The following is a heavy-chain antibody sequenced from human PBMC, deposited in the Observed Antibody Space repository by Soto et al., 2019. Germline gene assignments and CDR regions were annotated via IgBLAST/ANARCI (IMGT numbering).Heavy chain of an antibody. V-gene: IGHV1-18*01. CDR2: ISAYNGNT. CDR1: GYTFTSYC. D-gene: IGHD6-19*01. CDR3: AREAVAGTVGDWFDP. J-gene: IGHJ5*02. Sequence: GASVNLSCKCSGYTFTSYCISWGRQAPGQGLEWMGWISAYNGNTNYAQKLQGRVTMTTDTSTSTAYMELRSLRSDDTAVYYCAREAVAGTVGDWFDPWGQGTLVTVSS.